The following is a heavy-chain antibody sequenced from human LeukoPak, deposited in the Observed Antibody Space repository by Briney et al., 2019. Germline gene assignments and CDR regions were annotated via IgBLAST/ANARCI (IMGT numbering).Heavy chain of an antibody. CDR1: GFTFSNSA. CDR2: ISGSGVNT. CDR3: AKEIVPPWGYYFDY. D-gene: IGHD6-6*01. V-gene: IGHV3-23*01. J-gene: IGHJ4*02. Sequence: GGSLRLSCAASGFTFSNSAMSWVRQAPGKRLEWVSSISGSGVNTYYADSVKDRFTIFRDNSKNTLYLQMNSLRVEDTAVYYCAKEIVPPWGYYFDYWGQGTLVTVSS.